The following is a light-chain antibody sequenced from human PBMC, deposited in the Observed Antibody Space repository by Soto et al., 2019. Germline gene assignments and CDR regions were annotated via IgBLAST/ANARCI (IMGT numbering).Light chain of an antibody. J-gene: IGKJ4*01. CDR1: QSMSSN. V-gene: IGKV3-15*01. CDR2: GAS. Sequence: EIVMTQSPATLSVSPGERATLSCRASQSMSSNLAWYQQRPGQAPRLLIYGASTRATGIPARFSGSGSGTDFTLTISSLQPEDVATYYCQKCKVAPFTFGGGTKVDIK. CDR3: QKCKVAPFT.